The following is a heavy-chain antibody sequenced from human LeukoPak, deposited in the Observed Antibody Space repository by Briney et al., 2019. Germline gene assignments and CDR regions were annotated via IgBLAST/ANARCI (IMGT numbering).Heavy chain of an antibody. J-gene: IGHJ4*01. CDR3: ARDSTQSGYDFGGY. V-gene: IGHV1-2*02. Sequence: ASVKVSCKASGYTFTGYYIHWVRQAPGQGLEWMGWINPNRGGTNYAQKFQGRVTMTRDTSISTAYMELSRLRSDDTAVYYCARDSTQSGYDFGGYRGQGTLVTVSS. D-gene: IGHD5-12*01. CDR1: GYTFTGYY. CDR2: INPNRGGT.